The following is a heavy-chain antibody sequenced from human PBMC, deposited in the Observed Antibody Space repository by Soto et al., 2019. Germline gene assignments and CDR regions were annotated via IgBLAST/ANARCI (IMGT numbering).Heavy chain of an antibody. CDR3: GRESGETWDYEAS. CDR2: VFYTGFT. D-gene: IGHD1-7*01. CDR1: GASISCSYYY. Sequence: PSETLSLTCAVSGASISCSYYYWAWLRQSPGKGPEWIGSVFYTGFTHYNPSLKSRVTVSVDTSRNQFFLTLRSVTAADSAVYHCGRESGETWDYEASWGQGTPVTVSS. J-gene: IGHJ5*02. V-gene: IGHV4-39*07.